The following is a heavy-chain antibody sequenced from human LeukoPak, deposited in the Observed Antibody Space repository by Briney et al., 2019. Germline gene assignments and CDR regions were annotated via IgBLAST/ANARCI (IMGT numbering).Heavy chain of an antibody. J-gene: IGHJ4*02. D-gene: IGHD5-12*01. Sequence: ASVKVSCKASGYIFTSYSMHWVRRAPGQGLEWMGVINTSGGTTNYAQKFQGRVTMTTDTSTSTAYMELRSLRSDDTAVYYCARTSHYVDIAATIPYGIYYFDYWGQGTLVTVSS. CDR2: INTSGGTT. V-gene: IGHV1-46*01. CDR3: ARTSHYVDIAATIPYGIYYFDY. CDR1: GYIFTSYS.